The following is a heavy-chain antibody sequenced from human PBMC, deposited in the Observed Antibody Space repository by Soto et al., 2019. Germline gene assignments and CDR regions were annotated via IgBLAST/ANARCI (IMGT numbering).Heavy chain of an antibody. J-gene: IGHJ6*02. CDR1: GFTFSSYV. V-gene: IGHV3-23*01. CDR3: AKDRSSGWYRPFIYGMDV. Sequence: EVQLLESGGGLVQPGGSLRLSCTASGFTFSSYVMSWVRQAPGKGLEWVSIIVGSGGTTYYADSVKGRFTVSRDNSKNTLYLQMGSLRAEDTAVYYCAKDRSSGWYRPFIYGMDVWGQGATVTVSS. CDR2: IVGSGGTT. D-gene: IGHD6-19*01.